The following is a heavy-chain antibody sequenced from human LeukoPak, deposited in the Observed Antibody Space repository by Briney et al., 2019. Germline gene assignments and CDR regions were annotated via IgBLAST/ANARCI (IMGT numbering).Heavy chain of an antibody. Sequence: SETLSLTCTVSGGSFSSNNYFWSWIRQPPGEGLECIGYIFYSGSTYYNPSLKSRVTISLDTSKNQFSLKLNSVTAADTAVYYCAGYSSSWQADAFDIWGQGTMVTVSS. V-gene: IGHV4-30-4*08. CDR3: AGYSSSWQADAFDI. J-gene: IGHJ3*02. CDR2: IFYSGST. D-gene: IGHD6-13*01. CDR1: GGSFSSNNYF.